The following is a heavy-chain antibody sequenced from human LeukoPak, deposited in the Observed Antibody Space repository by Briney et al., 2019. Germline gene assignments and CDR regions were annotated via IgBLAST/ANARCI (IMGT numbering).Heavy chain of an antibody. D-gene: IGHD1-7*01. Sequence: SETLSLTCAVYGGSFSGYYWSWIRQPPGKGLEWIGEINHSGSTNYNPSLKSRVTISVDTSKNQFSLKLSSVTAADTAAYYCARGLGWNYLRVNNNWFDPWGQGTLVTVSS. CDR3: ARGLGWNYLRVNNNWFDP. J-gene: IGHJ5*02. CDR2: INHSGST. V-gene: IGHV4-34*01. CDR1: GGSFSGYY.